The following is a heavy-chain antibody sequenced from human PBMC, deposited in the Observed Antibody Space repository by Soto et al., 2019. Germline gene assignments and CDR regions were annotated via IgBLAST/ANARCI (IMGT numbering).Heavy chain of an antibody. D-gene: IGHD4-17*01. CDR3: ARDHYGDYFY. J-gene: IGHJ4*02. V-gene: IGHV4-34*01. CDR2: INHSGST. CDR1: GGSFSGYY. Sequence: SETLSLTCAVYGGSFSGYYWSWIRQPPGKGLEWIGEINHSGSTNYNPSLKSRVTISVDTSKNQFSLKLSSVTAADTAVYYCARDHYGDYFYWGQGTLVTVSS.